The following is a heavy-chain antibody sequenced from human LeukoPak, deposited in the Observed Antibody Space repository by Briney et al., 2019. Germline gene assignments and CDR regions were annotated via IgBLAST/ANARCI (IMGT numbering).Heavy chain of an antibody. J-gene: IGHJ3*02. CDR3: ARPGYTGRYIAVAARRGAFDI. V-gene: IGHV4-34*01. D-gene: IGHD6-19*01. CDR2: INHSGST. CDR1: GGSFSGYY. Sequence: SETLSLTCAVYGGSFSGYYWSWIRQPPGKGLEWIGEINHSGSTNYNPSLKSRVTISVDTSKNQFSLKLSSVTAADTAVYYCARPGYTGRYIAVAARRGAFDIWGQGTMVTVSS.